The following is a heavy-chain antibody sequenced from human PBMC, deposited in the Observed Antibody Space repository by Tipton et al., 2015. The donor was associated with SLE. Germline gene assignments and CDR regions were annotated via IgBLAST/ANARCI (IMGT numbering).Heavy chain of an antibody. CDR3: AVLRKGISFLL. J-gene: IGHJ4*02. V-gene: IGHV4-59*11. CDR1: GGSISSHY. CDR2: IHHTGRT. Sequence: LRLSCTVSGGSISSHYWTWIRQPPGKGLEWIGYIHHTGRTKYNPSLKSRVTILVDTSKNQFSLTLSSVTAADTAVYYCAVLRKGISFLLWGQGSLVTVSS.